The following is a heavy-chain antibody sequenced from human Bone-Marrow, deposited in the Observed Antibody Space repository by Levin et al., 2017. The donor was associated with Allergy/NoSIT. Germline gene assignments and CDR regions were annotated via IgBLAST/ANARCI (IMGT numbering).Heavy chain of an antibody. CDR3: AKLSIVLMVTDNDY. D-gene: IGHD2-8*01. CDR1: GFTFSSYA. CDR2: ISGSGGST. J-gene: IGHJ4*02. V-gene: IGHV3-23*01. Sequence: GGSLRLSCAASGFTFSSYAMSWVRQAPGKGLEWVSAISGSGGSTYYADSVKGRFTISRDNSKNTLYLQMNSLRAEDTAVYYCAKLSIVLMVTDNDYWGQGTLVTVSS.